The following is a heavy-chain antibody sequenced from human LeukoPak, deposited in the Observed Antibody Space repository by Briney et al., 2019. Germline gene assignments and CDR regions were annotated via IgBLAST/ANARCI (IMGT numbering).Heavy chain of an antibody. Sequence: SETLSLTCAVYGGSFSGYYWGWIRQPPGKGLEWIGSIYYSGSTYYNPSLKSRVTISVDTSKNQFSLKLSSVTAADTAVYYCARDLSHDYGDYVALRYFDLWGRGTLVTVSS. V-gene: IGHV4-34*01. CDR1: GGSFSGYY. D-gene: IGHD4-17*01. CDR3: ARDLSHDYGDYVALRYFDL. CDR2: IYYSGST. J-gene: IGHJ2*01.